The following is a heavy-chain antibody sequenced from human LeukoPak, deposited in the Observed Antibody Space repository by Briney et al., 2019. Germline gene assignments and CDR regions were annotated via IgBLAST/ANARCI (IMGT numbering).Heavy chain of an antibody. V-gene: IGHV3-11*04. D-gene: IGHD3-22*01. CDR2: ISSSGSTV. CDR3: AIQITMIVVVPYFDY. Sequence: PGGSLRLSCAASGFTFSDYYMTWIRQAPGKGLEWVSFISSSGSTVYSADSVRGRFTVSRDKAKNSLFLYMNSLRAEDTAVYYCAIQITMIVVVPYFDYWGQGALVTVSS. CDR1: GFTFSDYY. J-gene: IGHJ4*02.